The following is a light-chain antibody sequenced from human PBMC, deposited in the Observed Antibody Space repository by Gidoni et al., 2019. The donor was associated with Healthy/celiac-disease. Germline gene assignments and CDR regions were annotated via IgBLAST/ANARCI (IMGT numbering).Light chain of an antibody. V-gene: IGKV1-33*01. J-gene: IGKJ2*01. Sequence: DIQMTQSLSSLSASVGDRVTITCQASQDISNYLNWYQQKPGKAPKLLIYDASNLETGVPSRFSGSGSGTDFTFTISSLQPEDIATYYCQQYDNLPAYTFGQGTKLEIK. CDR2: DAS. CDR1: QDISNY. CDR3: QQYDNLPAYT.